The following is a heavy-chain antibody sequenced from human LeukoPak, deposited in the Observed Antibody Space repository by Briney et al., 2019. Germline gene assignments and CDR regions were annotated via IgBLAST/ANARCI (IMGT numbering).Heavy chain of an antibody. CDR2: IYYSGSY. J-gene: IGHJ6*03. D-gene: IGHD1-14*01. CDR3: ARQSWSGYSYYYYYMDV. Sequence: SETLSLTCTVSGGSISSSSYYWGWIRQPPGKGLEWIGSIYYSGSYYYNPSLKSRVTISLDTSKNQFSLKLSSVTAADTAVYYCARQSWSGYSYYYYYMDVWGKGTTVTASS. V-gene: IGHV4-39*01. CDR1: GGSISSSSYY.